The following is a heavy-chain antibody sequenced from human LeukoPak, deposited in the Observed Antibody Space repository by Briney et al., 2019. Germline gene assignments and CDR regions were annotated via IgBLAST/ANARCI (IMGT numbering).Heavy chain of an antibody. V-gene: IGHV4-59*12. CDR2: IYYSGST. CDR3: ASRYCSSTSCYNDY. D-gene: IGHD2-2*02. Sequence: SETLSLTCTVSGGSISSYYWSWIRQPPGKGLEWIGYIYYSGSTNYNPSLKSRVTISVDTSKNQFSLKLSSVTAADTAVYYCASRYCSSTSCYNDYWGQGTLVTVSP. J-gene: IGHJ4*02. CDR1: GGSISSYY.